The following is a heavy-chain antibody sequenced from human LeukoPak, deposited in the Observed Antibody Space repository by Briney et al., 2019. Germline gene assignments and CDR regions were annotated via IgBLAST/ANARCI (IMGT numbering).Heavy chain of an antibody. J-gene: IGHJ4*02. CDR2: IHTSGSI. V-gene: IGHV4-4*07. CDR1: GGSISSYY. D-gene: IGHD3-22*01. CDR3: ARDKYYYDSSGYYYFDY. Sequence: PETLSLTCTVSGGSISSYYWSWIRQPAGKGLEWIGRIHTSGSINYNPSLKSRVTMSVDTSKNQFSLKLSSVTAADTAVYYCARDKYYYDSSGYYYFDYWGQGTLVTVSS.